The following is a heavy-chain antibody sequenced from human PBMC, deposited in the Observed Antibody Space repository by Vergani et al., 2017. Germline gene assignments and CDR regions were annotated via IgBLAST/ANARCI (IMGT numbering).Heavy chain of an antibody. CDR2: IYYSGST. V-gene: IGHV4-39*01. D-gene: IGHD3-16*01. Sequence: QLQLQESGPGLVKPSETLSLTCTVSGGSISSSSYYWGWIRQPPGKGLEWIGSIYYSGSTYCNPSLKSRVTISVDTSKNQFSLTLTSVTAADTAVYYCASQGSGGGSGDAFDIWGQGTMVTVSS. J-gene: IGHJ3*02. CDR3: ASQGSGGGSGDAFDI. CDR1: GGSISSSSYY.